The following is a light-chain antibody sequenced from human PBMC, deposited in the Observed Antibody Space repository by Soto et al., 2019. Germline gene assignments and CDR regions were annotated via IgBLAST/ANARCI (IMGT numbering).Light chain of an antibody. CDR1: SSDVGGYKY. Sequence: QSALTQPPSASGSPGQSVTISCTGNSSDVGGYKYVSWYQQHPGKAPKLMIYEVSKRPSGVPDRFSGSKSGNTASLIVSGLQAEDEADYYCSSYAGSNNLVVFGGGTKLTVL. J-gene: IGLJ2*01. CDR2: EVS. CDR3: SSYAGSNNLVV. V-gene: IGLV2-8*01.